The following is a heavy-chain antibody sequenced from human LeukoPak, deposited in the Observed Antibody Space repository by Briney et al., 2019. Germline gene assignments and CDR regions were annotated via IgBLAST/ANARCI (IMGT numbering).Heavy chain of an antibody. V-gene: IGHV4-59*01. CDR3: ARISGDDEIAYYYYYMDV. D-gene: IGHD4-17*01. Sequence: SETLSLTCTVSGGSISSYYWTFIRQPPGKGLEWLGYIYYSGSTNYNPSLKSRVPISDATSKNQFSLKLSSVTAADTAVYYCARISGDDEIAYYYYYMDVWGKGTTVTISS. CDR1: GGSISSYY. J-gene: IGHJ6*03. CDR2: IYYSGST.